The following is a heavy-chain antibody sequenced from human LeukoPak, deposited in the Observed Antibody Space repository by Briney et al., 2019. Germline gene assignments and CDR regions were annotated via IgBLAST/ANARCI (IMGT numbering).Heavy chain of an antibody. CDR3: ARVGDSSNSWFDP. D-gene: IGHD6-19*01. CDR2: IKPSGGSN. CDR1: GYTFTNYY. V-gene: IGHV1-46*01. J-gene: IGHJ5*02. Sequence: ASVKVSCKASGYTFTNYYIHWMRQSPGQGLEWMGIIKPSGGSNSNAQNFQSRVTMTRDTSTSTVYMEMSSLRYEDTAVYYCARVGDSSNSWFDPWGQGTLVTVSS.